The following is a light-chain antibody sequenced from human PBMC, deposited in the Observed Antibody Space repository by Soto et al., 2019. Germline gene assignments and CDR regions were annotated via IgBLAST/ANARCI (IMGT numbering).Light chain of an antibody. J-gene: IGKJ5*01. Sequence: DIQMTQSPSSLSASLGDRVTITCRASRTIDNYLNWYQQKPGRAPELLVYATSSLQSGVPSRFTGGGSGTHFTLTISGLQPEDFATYFCQQSYNTPITLGQGTRLEIK. CDR1: RTIDNY. V-gene: IGKV1-39*01. CDR3: QQSYNTPIT. CDR2: ATS.